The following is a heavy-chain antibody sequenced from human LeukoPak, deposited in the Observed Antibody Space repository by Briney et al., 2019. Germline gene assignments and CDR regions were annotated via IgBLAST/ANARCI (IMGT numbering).Heavy chain of an antibody. V-gene: IGHV1-69*06. Sequence: GASVKVSCKASGGTFSSYAISWVRQAPGQGLKWMGGIIPIFGTANYAQKFQGRVTITADKSTSTAYMELSSLRSEDTAVYYCAREGRVDTAMVTFFDYWGQGALVTVSS. D-gene: IGHD5-18*01. CDR2: IIPIFGTA. CDR1: GGTFSSYA. CDR3: AREGRVDTAMVTFFDY. J-gene: IGHJ4*02.